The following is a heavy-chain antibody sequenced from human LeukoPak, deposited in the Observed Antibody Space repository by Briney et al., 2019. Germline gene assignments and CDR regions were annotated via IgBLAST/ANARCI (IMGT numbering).Heavy chain of an antibody. D-gene: IGHD1-26*01. CDR2: LYNTGST. CDR1: GGSISSYY. Sequence: SETLSLTCTVSGGSISSYYWIWMRQPPGKGLEWIGYLYNTGSTNYNPSLKSRLTISVDMSKSQLSLKLSSVTAADTAVYYCARGVTSPLDAFDIWGQGTMVTVSS. J-gene: IGHJ3*02. CDR3: ARGVTSPLDAFDI. V-gene: IGHV4-59*01.